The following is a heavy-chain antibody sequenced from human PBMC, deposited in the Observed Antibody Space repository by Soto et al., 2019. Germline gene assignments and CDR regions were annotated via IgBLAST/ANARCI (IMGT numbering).Heavy chain of an antibody. V-gene: IGHV3-30*18. CDR3: AKVTRNTAMVMAY. D-gene: IGHD5-18*01. CDR2: ISSDGSDK. CDR1: GLAFSTSG. Sequence: GGSLRLSCAASGLAFSTSGMHWVSQAPGKRPEWVAVISSDGSDKYYAGSVKGRFTISRDNSKNTLYLQMNSLRTEDTAVYYCAKVTRNTAMVMAYWGQGALVTVSS. J-gene: IGHJ4*02.